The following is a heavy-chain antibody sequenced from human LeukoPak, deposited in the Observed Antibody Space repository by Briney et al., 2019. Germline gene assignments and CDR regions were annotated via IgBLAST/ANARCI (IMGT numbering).Heavy chain of an antibody. CDR3: ARADATGGRFHAFDI. D-gene: IGHD3-3*01. CDR2: IYHSGST. Sequence: SQTLSLTCAVSGGSISSGGYSRRWIRQPPGKGLEWIGYIYHSGSTYYNPSLKSRVTISVDRSKNQFSLKLSSVTAADTAVYYCARADATGGRFHAFDIWGQGTMVTVSS. V-gene: IGHV4-30-2*01. CDR1: GGSISSGGYS. J-gene: IGHJ3*02.